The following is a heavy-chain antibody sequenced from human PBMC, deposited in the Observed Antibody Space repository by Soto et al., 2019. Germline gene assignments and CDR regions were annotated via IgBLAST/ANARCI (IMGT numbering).Heavy chain of an antibody. Sequence: QVQLVQSGAEVKKPGASVKVSCKASGYTFTSYYMHWVRQAPGQGLEWMGIINPSGGSTSYAQKFQGRVTMTRDPSTSTVYMELSRLRSEDTAVYYCALMNCSGGSCYYYFDYWGQGTLVTVSS. CDR3: ALMNCSGGSCYYYFDY. J-gene: IGHJ4*02. D-gene: IGHD2-15*01. V-gene: IGHV1-46*03. CDR1: GYTFTSYY. CDR2: INPSGGST.